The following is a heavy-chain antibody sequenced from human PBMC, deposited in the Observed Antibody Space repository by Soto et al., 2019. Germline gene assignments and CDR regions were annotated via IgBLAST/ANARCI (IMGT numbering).Heavy chain of an antibody. CDR2: ISGSGGST. D-gene: IGHD3-22*01. Sequence: PGGSLRLSCAASGFTFSSYAMSWVRQAPGKGLEWVSAISGSGGSTYYADSVKGRFTISRDNSKNTLYLQMNSLRAEDTAVYYCAKPQLTMIVVVISAFDYWGQGTLVTVSS. CDR1: GFTFSSYA. J-gene: IGHJ4*02. V-gene: IGHV3-23*01. CDR3: AKPQLTMIVVVISAFDY.